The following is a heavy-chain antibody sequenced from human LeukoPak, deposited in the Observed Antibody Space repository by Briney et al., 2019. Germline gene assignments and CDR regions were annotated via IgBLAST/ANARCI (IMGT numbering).Heavy chain of an antibody. CDR1: AFTFSSYE. Sequence: GGSLRLSCAASAFTFSSYEMNWVRQAPGKGLEWVSYISSSGSTIYYADSVKGRFTISRDNAKNSLYLQMNSLRAEDTAVYYCASSEGGSYSTQVNYFDYWGQGTLVTVSS. J-gene: IGHJ4*02. CDR3: ASSEGGSYSTQVNYFDY. V-gene: IGHV3-48*03. D-gene: IGHD1-26*01. CDR2: ISSSGSTI.